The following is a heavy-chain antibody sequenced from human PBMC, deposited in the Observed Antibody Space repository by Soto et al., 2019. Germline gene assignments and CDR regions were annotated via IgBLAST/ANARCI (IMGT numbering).Heavy chain of an antibody. D-gene: IGHD2-15*01. CDR2: IIPILGIA. CDR1: GGTFSSYT. J-gene: IGHJ4*02. CDR3: ARGQGYCSGGSCSYYFDY. V-gene: IGHV1-69*02. Sequence: ASVKVSCKASGGTFSSYTISWVRQAPGQGLEWMGRIIPILGIANYAQKFQGRVTITADKSTSTAYMELSSLRSEDTAVYYCARGQGYCSGGSCSYYFDYWGQGTLVTVSS.